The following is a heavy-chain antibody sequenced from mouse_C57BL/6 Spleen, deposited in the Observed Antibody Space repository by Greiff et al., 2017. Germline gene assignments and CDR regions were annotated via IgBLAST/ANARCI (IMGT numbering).Heavy chain of an antibody. CDR2: ISDGGSYT. V-gene: IGHV5-4*01. D-gene: IGHD1-1*01. Sequence: EVMLVESGGGLVKPGGSLKLSCAASGFTFSSYAMSWVRQTPEKRLEWVATISDGGSYTYYPDNVKGRFTISRDNAKNNLYLQMSHLKSEDTAMYYCARDYYYGSSPYYFDYWGQGTTLTVSS. CDR3: ARDYYYGSSPYYFDY. J-gene: IGHJ2*01. CDR1: GFTFSSYA.